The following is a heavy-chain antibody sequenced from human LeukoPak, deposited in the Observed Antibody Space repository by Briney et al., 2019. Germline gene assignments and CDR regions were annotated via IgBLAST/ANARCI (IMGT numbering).Heavy chain of an antibody. V-gene: IGHV4-39*01. CDR1: GDSISSSRFY. Sequence: SETLSLTCTVSGDSISSSRFYWAWIRQPPGKGLEWIGSILYAGRTFYNPSLKSRVTISVDTSKNQFSLRLGSVTASDTAVYYCARRDVGATIDYWGQGTLVTVSS. J-gene: IGHJ4*02. CDR3: ARRDVGATIDY. D-gene: IGHD1-26*01. CDR2: ILYAGRT.